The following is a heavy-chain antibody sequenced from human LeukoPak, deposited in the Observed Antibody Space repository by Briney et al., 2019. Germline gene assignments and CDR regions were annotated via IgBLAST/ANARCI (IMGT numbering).Heavy chain of an antibody. CDR1: GFTLSDYY. Sequence: PGGSLRLSCAASGFTLSDYYMSWIRQAPGKGLEWVSYISSSGSTIYYADSVKGRFTISRDNAKNSLYLQMNSLRAEDTAVYYCARSTYYYYYMDVWGKGTTVTISS. CDR2: ISSSGSTI. V-gene: IGHV3-11*01. J-gene: IGHJ6*03. CDR3: ARSTYYYYYMDV.